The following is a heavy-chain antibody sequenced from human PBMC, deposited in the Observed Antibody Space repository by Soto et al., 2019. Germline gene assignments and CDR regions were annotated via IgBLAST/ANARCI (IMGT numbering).Heavy chain of an antibody. J-gene: IGHJ3*02. D-gene: IGHD3-16*01. V-gene: IGHV3-30*18. CDR3: AKGLGWRVLGDAFDI. CDR1: GITFSSYG. Sequence: GGSLRLSCAASGITFSSYGMHWVRQAPGKGLEWVAVISYDGTNKYYGDSVKGRFSISRDNSKNTLYLQMNSLRAEDTAAYYCAKGLGWRVLGDAFDIWGQGTMVTVSS. CDR2: ISYDGTNK.